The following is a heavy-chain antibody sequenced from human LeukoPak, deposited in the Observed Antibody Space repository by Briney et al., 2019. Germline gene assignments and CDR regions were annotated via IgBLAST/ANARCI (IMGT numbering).Heavy chain of an antibody. CDR1: GGSFSGYY. J-gene: IGHJ3*02. CDR3: ARGGLISLANTPLGTIDI. V-gene: IGHV4-34*01. CDR2: INHSGST. Sequence: SETLSLTCAVYGGSFSGYYGSWIRHPPGKGLERIGEINHSGSTNYNPSLKSRVTISVDTSKNQFSLQLNSVTPEDTAVYYCARGGLISLANTPLGTIDIWGQGTMVSVSS. D-gene: IGHD3/OR15-3a*01.